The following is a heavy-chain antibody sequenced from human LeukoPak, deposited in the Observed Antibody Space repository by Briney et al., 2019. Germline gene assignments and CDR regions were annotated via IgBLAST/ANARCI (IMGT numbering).Heavy chain of an antibody. D-gene: IGHD2-21*01. J-gene: IGHJ3*02. Sequence: PSETLSLTCLVSGGSTSSYFWSWIRQPAGKGLEWIGRFYSSGNSNYNPSLRSRVTMSADTSKNQFSMELTSVTAADTAVYYCARERHIASDSFDIWGPGTLVTVSS. V-gene: IGHV4-4*07. CDR2: FYSSGNS. CDR3: ARERHIASDSFDI. CDR1: GGSTSSYF.